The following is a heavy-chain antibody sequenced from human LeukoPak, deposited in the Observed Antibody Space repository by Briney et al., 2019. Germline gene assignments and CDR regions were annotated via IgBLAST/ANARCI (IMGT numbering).Heavy chain of an antibody. CDR2: ISGTGDTI. CDR3: AKAEPMTTYFDS. J-gene: IGHJ4*02. CDR1: GFTFSSYA. D-gene: IGHD4-17*01. V-gene: IGHV3-23*01. Sequence: GESLRLSCAASGFTFSSYAMSWVRRAPGKGLDWVSAISGTGDTIYYADSVKGRFTISRDRSTLYLLIKSLRVEDTAVYYCAKAEPMTTYFDSWGQGTLVTVSS.